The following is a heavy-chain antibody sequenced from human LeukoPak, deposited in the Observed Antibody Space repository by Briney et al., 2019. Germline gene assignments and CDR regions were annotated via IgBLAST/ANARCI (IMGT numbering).Heavy chain of an antibody. J-gene: IGHJ3*01. V-gene: IGHV4-59*01. CDR1: GDSISRFY. CDR3: ARVNIAVAGDASDV. D-gene: IGHD6-19*01. CDR2: YTGDT. Sequence: AETLSLTCSVYGDSISRFYWSWVRQPPGKGLEWIGYTGDTNYNPSLKSRVTISLDASKSQFSLKLSSVTAADTAMYYCARVNIAVAGDASDVWGRGTMVTVSS.